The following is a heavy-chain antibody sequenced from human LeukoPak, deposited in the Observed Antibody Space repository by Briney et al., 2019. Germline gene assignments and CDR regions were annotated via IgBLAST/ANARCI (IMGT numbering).Heavy chain of an antibody. CDR2: INPNSGGT. V-gene: IGHV1-2*02. J-gene: IGHJ3*02. CDR3: ARGSCYDFRAFDI. Sequence: ASVKVSCKASGYTFIGYYLHWLRQAPGQGPEWMGWINPNSGGTNYSEKFQGRVTMTRDTSISTAYMELSRLRSDDTAVYYCARGSCYDFRAFDIWGQGTMVTVSS. D-gene: IGHD5-12*01. CDR1: GYTFIGYY.